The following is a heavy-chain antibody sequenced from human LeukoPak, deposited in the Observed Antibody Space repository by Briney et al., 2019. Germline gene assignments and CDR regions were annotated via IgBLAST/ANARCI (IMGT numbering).Heavy chain of an antibody. CDR1: GFTFSSNG. CDR3: AREKKTEWTTGAFDM. D-gene: IGHD3-3*01. V-gene: IGHV3-48*03. J-gene: IGHJ3*02. CDR2: TSPSGGTI. Sequence: GGSLRLSCAASGFTFSSNGMNWVRQAPETGLEWLSYTSPSGGTIYYTDSVKGRFTMSRDNAQNALYLEMNSLRAEDTAVYYCAREKKTEWTTGAFDMWGQGTMVIVSS.